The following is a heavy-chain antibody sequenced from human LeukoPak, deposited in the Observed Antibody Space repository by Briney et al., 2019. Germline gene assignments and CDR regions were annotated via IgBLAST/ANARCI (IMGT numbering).Heavy chain of an antibody. D-gene: IGHD6-19*01. J-gene: IGHJ4*02. V-gene: IGHV4-59*01. CDR2: IYYSGST. CDR3: ASRSGWYVEY. Sequence: SETLSLTCTVSGSSISSYYWSWIRQPPGKGLEWIGYIYYSGSTNYNPSLKSRVTISVDTSKNQFSLKLSSVTAADTAVYYCASRSGWYVEYWGQGTLVTVSS. CDR1: GSSISSYY.